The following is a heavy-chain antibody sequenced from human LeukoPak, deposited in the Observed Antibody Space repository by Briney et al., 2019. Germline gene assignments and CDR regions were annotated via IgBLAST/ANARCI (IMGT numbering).Heavy chain of an antibody. V-gene: IGHV4-59*05. CDR3: WGYCSSTSCYTNPPRANPIDY. CDR1: GGSISSYY. J-gene: IGHJ4*02. D-gene: IGHD2-2*02. CDR2: IYYSGST. Sequence: SETLSLTCTVSGGSISSYYWSWIRQPPGKGLEWIGSIYYSGSTYYNPSLKSRVTISVDTSKNQFSLKLSSVTAADTAVYYCWGYCSSTSCYTNPPRANPIDYWGQGTLVTVSS.